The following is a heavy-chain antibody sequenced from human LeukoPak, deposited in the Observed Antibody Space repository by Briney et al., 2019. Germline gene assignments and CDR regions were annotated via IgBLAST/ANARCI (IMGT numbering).Heavy chain of an antibody. CDR3: ARGAEYCSGGSCYWDWFDP. Sequence: ASVKVSCKASGYTFTSYGISWVRQAPGQGLEWMGWISAYNGNTNYAQKLQGRVTMTTDTSTSTACMELRSLRSDDTAVYYCARGAEYCSGGSCYWDWFDPWGQGTLVTVSS. CDR2: ISAYNGNT. J-gene: IGHJ5*02. CDR1: GYTFTSYG. D-gene: IGHD2-15*01. V-gene: IGHV1-18*01.